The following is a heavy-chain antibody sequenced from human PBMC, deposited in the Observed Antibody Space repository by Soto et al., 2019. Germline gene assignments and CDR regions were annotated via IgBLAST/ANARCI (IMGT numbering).Heavy chain of an antibody. CDR2: IYYSGST. J-gene: IGHJ5*02. CDR1: GVSISSGGYY. CDR3: ARGERSGWSGEKWFDP. V-gene: IGHV4-31*03. D-gene: IGHD6-19*01. Sequence: TLSLTCTVSGVSISSGGYYWSWIRQHPGKGLEWIGYIYYSGSTYYNPSLKSRVTISVDTSKNQFSMKLSSVTAADTAVYYCARGERSGWSGEKWFDPWGQGTLVTVS.